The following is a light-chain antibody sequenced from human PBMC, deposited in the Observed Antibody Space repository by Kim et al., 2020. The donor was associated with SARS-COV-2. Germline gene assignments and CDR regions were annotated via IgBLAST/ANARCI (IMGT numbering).Light chain of an antibody. CDR1: QSLSAN. Sequence: EIVMTQSLATLSVSPGERATLSCRASQSLSANLAWYQQKPGQGPRLLIYGASTRATGIPARFSGSGSGTEFTLTISSLQSEDFAVYYCQHYNIWPWTFGQGTKVEI. CDR3: QHYNIWPWT. CDR2: GAS. V-gene: IGKV3-15*01. J-gene: IGKJ1*01.